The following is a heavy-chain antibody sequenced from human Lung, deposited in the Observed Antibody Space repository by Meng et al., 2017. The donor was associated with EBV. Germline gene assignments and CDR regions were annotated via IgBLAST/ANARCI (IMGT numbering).Heavy chain of an antibody. Sequence: AASGFTFSNAWMNWVRQAPGKGLEWVSSISGSGDSTYYADSVTGRFTISRDDSVNTLYLQMNSLRAEDTAVYYCAKDKTHYYDSVGHNWFDPWGQGTLVTVSS. V-gene: IGHV3-23*01. D-gene: IGHD3-22*01. CDR2: ISGSGDST. CDR3: AKDKTHYYDSVGHNWFDP. J-gene: IGHJ5*02. CDR1: GFTFSNAW.